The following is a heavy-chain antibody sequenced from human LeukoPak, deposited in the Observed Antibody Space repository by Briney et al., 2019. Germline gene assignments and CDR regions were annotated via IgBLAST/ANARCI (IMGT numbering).Heavy chain of an antibody. V-gene: IGHV1-69*13. CDR2: IIPIFGTA. J-gene: IGHJ3*02. CDR3: ARRGELGATEAFDI. CDR1: GGTFSSYA. D-gene: IGHD1-26*01. Sequence: SVKVSCKASGGTFSSYATSWVRQAPGQGLEWMGGIIPIFGTANYAQKFQGRVTITADESTSTAYMELSSLRSEDTAVYYCARRGELGATEAFDIWGQGAMVTVSS.